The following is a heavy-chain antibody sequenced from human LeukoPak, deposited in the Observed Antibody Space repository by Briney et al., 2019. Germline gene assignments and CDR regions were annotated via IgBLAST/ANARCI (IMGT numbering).Heavy chain of an antibody. CDR1: GFTFSSYS. Sequence: GGSLRLSCAASGFTFSSYSMNWVRQAPGKGLEWVSSISSSSSYIYYADSVKGRFTISRDNAKNSLYLQMNSLRAEDMAVYYCARDHSSGWYYFDYWGQGTLVTVSS. V-gene: IGHV3-21*01. CDR2: ISSSSSYI. J-gene: IGHJ4*02. CDR3: ARDHSSGWYYFDY. D-gene: IGHD6-19*01.